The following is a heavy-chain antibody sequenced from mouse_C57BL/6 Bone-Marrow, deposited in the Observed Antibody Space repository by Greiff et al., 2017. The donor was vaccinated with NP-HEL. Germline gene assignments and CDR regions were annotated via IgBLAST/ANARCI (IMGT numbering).Heavy chain of an antibody. D-gene: IGHD1-1*01. CDR2: IDPNSGGT. V-gene: IGHV1-72*01. CDR3: ARYYYGSGYFDY. Sequence: VQLQQPGAELVKPGASVKLSCKASGYTSTNYWMHWVKQRPGRGLEWIGRIDPNSGGTKYNEKFKSKVTLTVVKPTSTAYMQPSSLTSEDSAVYYCARYYYGSGYFDYWGQGTTLTVSS. CDR1: GYTSTNYW. J-gene: IGHJ2*01.